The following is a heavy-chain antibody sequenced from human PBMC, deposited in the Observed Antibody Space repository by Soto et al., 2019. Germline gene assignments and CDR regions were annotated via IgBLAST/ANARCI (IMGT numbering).Heavy chain of an antibody. Sequence: GASVKVSCKASGYTFTSYGISWVRQAPGQGLEWMGWISAYNGNTNYAQKLQGRVTMTTDTSTSTAYMELRSLRSDDTAVYYCAREYGRLCVGELSLWGQGTLVTVSS. J-gene: IGHJ4*02. D-gene: IGHD3-16*02. CDR3: AREYGRLCVGELSL. V-gene: IGHV1-18*01. CDR1: GYTFTSYG. CDR2: ISAYNGNT.